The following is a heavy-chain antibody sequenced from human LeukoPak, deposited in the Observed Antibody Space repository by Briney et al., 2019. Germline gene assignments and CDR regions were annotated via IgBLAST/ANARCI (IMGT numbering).Heavy chain of an antibody. Sequence: PSETLSLTCAVSGASISSSNWWSWVRQPPGKGLEWIGEIYHSGTTNYNPSLKGRVTISVDKSKNQFSLKLSSVTAADTAVYYCAREYSWYYFDCWGQGTLVTVSS. CDR3: AREYSWYYFDC. D-gene: IGHD2-15*01. V-gene: IGHV4-4*02. CDR1: GASISSSNW. J-gene: IGHJ4*02. CDR2: IYHSGTT.